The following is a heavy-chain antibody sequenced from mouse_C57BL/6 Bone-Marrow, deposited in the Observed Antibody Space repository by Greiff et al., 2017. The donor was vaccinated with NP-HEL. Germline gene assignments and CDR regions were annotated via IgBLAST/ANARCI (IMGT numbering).Heavy chain of an antibody. D-gene: IGHD1-1*01. V-gene: IGHV1-9*01. Sequence: QVQLQQSGAELMKPGASVKLSCKATGYTFTGNWIEWVKQRPGHGLEWIGEILPGSGNTYYNVRFKGKATFTADPSSNTADMQRSSLTTEDSAIYSCARDYYGSSYFEYWGQGSTLTVSS. CDR3: ARDYYGSSYFEY. J-gene: IGHJ2*01. CDR1: GYTFTGNW. CDR2: ILPGSGNT.